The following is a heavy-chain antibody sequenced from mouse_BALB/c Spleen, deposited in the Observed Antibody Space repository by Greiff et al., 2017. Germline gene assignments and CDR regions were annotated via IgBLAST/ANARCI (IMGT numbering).Heavy chain of an antibody. D-gene: IGHD2-3*01. CDR1: GFTFSSYA. CDR3: ARDGYSYYAMDY. Sequence: DVMLVESGGGLVKPGGSLKLSCAASGFTFSSYAMSWVRQSPEKRLEWVAEISSGGSYTYYPDTVTGRFTISRDNAKNTLYLEMSSLRSEDTAMYYCARDGYSYYAMDYWGQGTSVTVSS. CDR2: ISSGGSYT. J-gene: IGHJ4*01. V-gene: IGHV5-9-4*01.